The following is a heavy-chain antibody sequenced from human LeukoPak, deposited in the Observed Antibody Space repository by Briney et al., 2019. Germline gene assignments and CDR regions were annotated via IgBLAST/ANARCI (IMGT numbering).Heavy chain of an antibody. V-gene: IGHV3-21*01. CDR1: GFTFSSYS. CDR2: ISSSSSYI. CDR3: ARELQQLWRPIDY. Sequence: GGSLRLSCAASGFTFSSYSMNWVRQAPGKGLEWVSSISSSSSYIYYADSVKGRFTISRDNAKNSLYLQMNSLRAEDTAVYYCARELQQLWRPIDYWGQGTLVTVSS. D-gene: IGHD5-18*01. J-gene: IGHJ4*02.